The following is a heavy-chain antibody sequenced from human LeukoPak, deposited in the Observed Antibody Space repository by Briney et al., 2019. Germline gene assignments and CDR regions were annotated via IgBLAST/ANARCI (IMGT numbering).Heavy chain of an antibody. Sequence: ASVKVSCKASGYTFTSYDINWVRQATGQGLEWMGWISAYNGNTNYAQKLQGRVTMTTDTSTSTAYMELRSLRSDDTAVYYCAYFWSGYYPLGGWFDPWGQGTLVTVSS. CDR1: GYTFTSYD. CDR2: ISAYNGNT. CDR3: AYFWSGYYPLGGWFDP. D-gene: IGHD3-3*01. J-gene: IGHJ5*02. V-gene: IGHV1-18*01.